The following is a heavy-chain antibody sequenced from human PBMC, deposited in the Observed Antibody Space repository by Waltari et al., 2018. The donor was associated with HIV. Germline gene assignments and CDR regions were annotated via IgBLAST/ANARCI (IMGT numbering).Heavy chain of an antibody. D-gene: IGHD3-22*01. CDR2: IYRSGTT. CDR3: ARDQDYYDSSGYTCYAFDM. V-gene: IGHV4-38-2*02. Sequence: QVQLQESGPGVVKPSETLSLTCTVPASSISSGYYWGWSRQSPGKGLEWIGSIYRSGTTYYNPSLKSRVTISVNMSKNQFSLKLTSMTAADTALYYCARDQDYYDSSGYTCYAFDMWGPGTMVTVSS. J-gene: IGHJ3*02. CDR1: ASSISSGYY.